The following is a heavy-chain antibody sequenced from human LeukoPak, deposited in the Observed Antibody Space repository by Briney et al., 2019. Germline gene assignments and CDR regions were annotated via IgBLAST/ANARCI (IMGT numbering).Heavy chain of an antibody. Sequence: SVKVSCKASGGTFSSYAISWVRQAPGQGLEWMGGIIPIFGTANYAQKFQGRVTITADESASTAYMELSSLRSEDTAVYYCARLYYDFWSGYRYYFDYWGQGTLVTVSS. D-gene: IGHD3-3*01. CDR2: IIPIFGTA. CDR1: GGTFSSYA. V-gene: IGHV1-69*13. CDR3: ARLYYDFWSGYRYYFDY. J-gene: IGHJ4*02.